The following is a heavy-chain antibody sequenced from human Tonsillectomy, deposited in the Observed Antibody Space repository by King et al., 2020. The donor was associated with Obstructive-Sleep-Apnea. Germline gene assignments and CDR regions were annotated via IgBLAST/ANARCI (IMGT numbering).Heavy chain of an antibody. CDR2: ISYDGSIQ. D-gene: IGHD6-19*01. CDR3: ANTGDKPGIEVEDY. V-gene: IGHV3-30-3*01. Sequence: VQLVESGGGVVQPGRSLRLSCAASVFTFSNYAMHWVRQAPGKGLVWVAVISYDGSIQLYADSVKGRFTIPRNNSQDTLYLQMNSLRGEDTAVYYCANTGDKPGIEVEDYWGQGIQVTVSS. J-gene: IGHJ4*02. CDR1: VFTFSNYA.